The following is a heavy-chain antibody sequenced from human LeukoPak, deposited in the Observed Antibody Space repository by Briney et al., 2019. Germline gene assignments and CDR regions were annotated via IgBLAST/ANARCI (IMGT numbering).Heavy chain of an antibody. Sequence: ASVKVSCKASGYTFTNYYINWVRQATGQGLEWMGWMNPNSGNTGYAQKFQGRVTITRNTSISTAYMELSSLRSEDTAVYYCARDGVWGAAGTKWFDPWGQGTLVTVSS. D-gene: IGHD6-13*01. V-gene: IGHV1-8*03. CDR2: MNPNSGNT. CDR1: GYTFTNYY. CDR3: ARDGVWGAAGTKWFDP. J-gene: IGHJ5*02.